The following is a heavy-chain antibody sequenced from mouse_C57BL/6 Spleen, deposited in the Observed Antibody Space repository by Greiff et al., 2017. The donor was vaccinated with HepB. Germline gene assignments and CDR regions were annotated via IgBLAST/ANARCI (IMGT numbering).Heavy chain of an antibody. CDR2: ISYDGSN. Sequence: VQLKESGPGLVKPSQSLSLTCSVTGYSITSGYYWNWILQFPGNKLEWMGYISYDGSNNYNPSLKNRISITRDTSKNQFFLKLNSVTTEDTATYYCASLGLAWFAYWGQGTLVTVSA. D-gene: IGHD4-1*01. J-gene: IGHJ3*01. CDR1: GYSITSGYY. CDR3: ASLGLAWFAY. V-gene: IGHV3-6*01.